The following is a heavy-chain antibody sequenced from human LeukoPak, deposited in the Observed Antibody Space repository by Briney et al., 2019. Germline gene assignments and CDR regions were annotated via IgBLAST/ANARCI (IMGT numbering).Heavy chain of an antibody. V-gene: IGHV1-18*01. D-gene: IGHD3-3*01. CDR3: AGGPYYDFWSGYEQTFDY. J-gene: IGHJ4*02. CDR1: GYSFTSHD. Sequence: ASVKVSCKASGYSFTSHDINWLRQAPGQGLEWMGWISAYNGNTNYAQKLQGRVTMTTDTSTSTAYMELRSLRSDDTAVYYCAGGPYYDFWSGYEQTFDYWGQGTLVTVSS. CDR2: ISAYNGNT.